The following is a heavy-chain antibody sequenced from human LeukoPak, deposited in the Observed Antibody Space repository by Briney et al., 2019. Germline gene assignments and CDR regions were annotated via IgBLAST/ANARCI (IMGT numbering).Heavy chain of an antibody. CDR3: ARLGSVGYYNYQYMDI. CDR1: GGSFSGYY. V-gene: IGHV4-34*01. CDR2: INDIGNT. Sequence: PSETLSLTGAVYGGSFSGYYWSWIRQPPGKGLEWIGEINDIGNTNYDPSLRSRVTISVDTSKNQFSLSLTSATAADTAVYFCARLGSVGYYNYQYMDIWGNGTTVTVSS. J-gene: IGHJ6*03. D-gene: IGHD3-10*01.